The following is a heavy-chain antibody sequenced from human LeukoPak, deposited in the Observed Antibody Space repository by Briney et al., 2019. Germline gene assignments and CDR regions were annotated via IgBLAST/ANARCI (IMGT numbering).Heavy chain of an antibody. V-gene: IGHV4-34*01. D-gene: IGHD3-3*01. Sequence: SETLSLTCAVYGGSFSGYYWSWIRQPPGKGLEWIGEINHSGSTNYNPSLKSRVTISVDTSKNQFSLKLSSVTAADTAVYYCASGFFYYYYYYMDVWGKGTTVTVSS. CDR2: INHSGST. CDR3: ASGFFYYYYYYMDV. CDR1: GGSFSGYY. J-gene: IGHJ6*03.